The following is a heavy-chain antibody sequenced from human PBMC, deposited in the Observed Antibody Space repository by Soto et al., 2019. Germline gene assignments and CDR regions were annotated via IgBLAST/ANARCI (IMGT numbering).Heavy chain of an antibody. CDR1: GGSFSGYY. CDR2: INHSGST. Sequence: SETLSLTCAVYGGSFSGYYWSWIRQPPGKGLEWVGEINHSGSTNYNPSLKSRVTISVDTSKNQFSLKLCSVTAADTAVYYCASRHSGSYYYGMDVWGQGTTVTVSS. CDR3: ASRHSGSYYYGMDV. V-gene: IGHV4-34*01. J-gene: IGHJ6*02. D-gene: IGHD1-26*01.